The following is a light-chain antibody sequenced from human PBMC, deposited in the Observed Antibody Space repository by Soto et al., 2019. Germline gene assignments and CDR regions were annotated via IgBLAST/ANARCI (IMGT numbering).Light chain of an antibody. CDR3: QKYNSAPST. CDR1: QGSSNY. V-gene: IGKV1-27*01. CDR2: AAS. Sequence: DIQMTQSPSSLSASVGNRVTITCRASQGSSNYVAWYQQKPGKVPKLLIYAASTLQSGVPSRFSGRGSGTYFTLTISSLQPEDVATDYCQKYNSAPSTFGQGTKVAIK. J-gene: IGKJ1*01.